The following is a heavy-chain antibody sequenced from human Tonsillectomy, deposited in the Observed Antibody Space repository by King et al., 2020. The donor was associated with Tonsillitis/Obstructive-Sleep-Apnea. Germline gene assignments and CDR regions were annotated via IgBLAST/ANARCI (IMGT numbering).Heavy chain of an antibody. CDR2: IDPSDSYT. CDR1: GYSFTSKW. V-gene: IGHV5-10-1*03. CDR3: ARSAYSSGWPYWYFDL. J-gene: IGHJ2*01. Sequence: QLVQSGAEAKKPGESLKISCKASGYSFTSKWISWVRQMPGKGLEWMGRIDPSDSYTNYSPSFQGHVTISTDKSISTAYLQWSSLKASDTAMYYCARSAYSSGWPYWYFDLWGRCTLVTVSS. D-gene: IGHD6-19*01.